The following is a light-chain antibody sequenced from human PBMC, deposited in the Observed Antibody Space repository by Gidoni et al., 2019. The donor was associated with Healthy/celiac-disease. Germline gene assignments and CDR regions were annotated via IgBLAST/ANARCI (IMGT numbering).Light chain of an antibody. J-gene: IGKJ3*01. CDR1: QSVSSY. Sequence: SPATLSLSPGERATLSCRASQSVSSYLAWYQQKPSQAPRLLIYDASNRATGIPARFSGSGSGTDFTLTISSLEPEDFAVYYCQQRSNWRFTFGPGTKVDIK. CDR3: QQRSNWRFT. V-gene: IGKV3-11*01. CDR2: DAS.